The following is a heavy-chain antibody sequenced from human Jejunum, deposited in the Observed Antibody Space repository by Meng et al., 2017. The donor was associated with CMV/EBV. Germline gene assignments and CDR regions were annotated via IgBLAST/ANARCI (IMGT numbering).Heavy chain of an antibody. CDR1: GFPFSTYW. CDR2: LSRDGTIT. D-gene: IGHD2-21*01. V-gene: IGHV3-74*01. Sequence: LFCAASGFPFSTYWMYWVRHAPGKGLLWVSHLSRDGTITNYADSVKGRFTISRNNAKNTVSLQMNSLTAKDTALYYCVRDLGIAADYWGQGALVTVSS. J-gene: IGHJ4*02. CDR3: VRDLGIAADY.